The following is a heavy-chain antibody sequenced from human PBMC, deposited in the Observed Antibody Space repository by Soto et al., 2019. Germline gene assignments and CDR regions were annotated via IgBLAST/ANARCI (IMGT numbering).Heavy chain of an antibody. D-gene: IGHD3-10*01. J-gene: IGHJ5*02. CDR3: AHSHFESWTGPFDT. CDR1: GFSLTNTGVT. CDR2: VYWHDDK. V-gene: IGHV2-5*01. Sequence: QITLKESGPSLVKPTQTLTLTCTFSGFSLTNTGVTVVWIRQPPGQALEWLALVYWHDDKRYTPSLRTRRTMAKDTAKNREVLTLTNGGPVDTGTYNCAHSHFESWTGPFDTWGRGTLGTVAS.